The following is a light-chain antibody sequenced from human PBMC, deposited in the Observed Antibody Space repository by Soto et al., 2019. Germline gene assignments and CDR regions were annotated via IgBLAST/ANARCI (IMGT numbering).Light chain of an antibody. CDR2: DAS. CDR3: QQYNTAGT. J-gene: IGKJ1*01. CDR1: QSISSW. Sequence: IQMTQSPSTLSASVGDRVTITCRASQSISSWLAWYQQKPGKAPKLLIYDASSLESGVPSRFSGSGSGTEFTLTISSLQPDDFATYYCQQYNTAGTFGQGTKVEIK. V-gene: IGKV1-5*01.